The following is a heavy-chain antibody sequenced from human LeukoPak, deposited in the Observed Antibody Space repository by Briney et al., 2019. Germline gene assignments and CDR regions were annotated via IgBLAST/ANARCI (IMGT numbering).Heavy chain of an antibody. Sequence: GGSLTLSCAASGFTFSGNWMSWVREAPRKGLEWVASINPDGSQKLYVDSVKGRLTISRDNTKSSLYLQMNSLGAEDTAMYYCAKLLGTATTYDSWGQGTRVTVSS. V-gene: IGHV3-7*01. J-gene: IGHJ4*02. CDR1: GFTFSGNW. CDR2: INPDGSQK. CDR3: AKLLGTATTYDS. D-gene: IGHD5-24*01.